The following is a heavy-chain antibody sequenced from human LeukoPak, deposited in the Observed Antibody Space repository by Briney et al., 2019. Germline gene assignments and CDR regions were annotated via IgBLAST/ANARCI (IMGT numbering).Heavy chain of an antibody. CDR3: ARDGTVTILDY. J-gene: IGHJ4*02. Sequence: GGSLRLSCTASGFXFNIYEINWVRQAPGKGLEWVSYISSSDSTIYYADSAKGRFTISRDSAKDSLYLQMNSLRAEDTAVYYCARDGTVTILDYWGQGTLVTVSS. CDR2: ISSSDSTI. D-gene: IGHD4-11*01. CDR1: GFXFNIYE. V-gene: IGHV3-48*03.